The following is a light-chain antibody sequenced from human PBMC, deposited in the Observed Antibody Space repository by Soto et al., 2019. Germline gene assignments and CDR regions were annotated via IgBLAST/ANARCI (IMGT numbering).Light chain of an antibody. Sequence: DIQMTQSPSTLSASVGDRVTITCRASHSVNTWLAWYQQKPGKAPKLLIYDASSWEDGVPSRFSGSGSETEFALTISSLQPDDFATYYCQQYYSYSRKFGQGTKVDIK. CDR3: QQYYSYSRK. CDR2: DAS. V-gene: IGKV1-5*01. CDR1: HSVNTW. J-gene: IGKJ1*01.